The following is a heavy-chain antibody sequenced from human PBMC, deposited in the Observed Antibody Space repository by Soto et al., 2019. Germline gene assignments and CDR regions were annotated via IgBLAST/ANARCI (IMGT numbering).Heavy chain of an antibody. J-gene: IGHJ4*02. CDR1: GFAFSSYA. CDR3: AFYSSTWGDFDS. CDR2: ISRSRSDM. Sequence: EVQLVESGGGLVKPGGSLRLSCAASGFAFSSYAMNWVRQAPGKGLEWVSSISRSRSDMSYADSVRGRFTISRDNANNSLYLQMNSLRAEDTAVYYCAFYSSTWGDFDSWGQGTLVTVSS. D-gene: IGHD6-13*01. V-gene: IGHV3-21*01.